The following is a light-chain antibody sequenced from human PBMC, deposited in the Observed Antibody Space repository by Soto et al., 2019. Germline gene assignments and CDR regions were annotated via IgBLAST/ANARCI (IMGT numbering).Light chain of an antibody. CDR1: SSDVGGYNF. CDR3: SSFAGGNNLL. J-gene: IGLJ2*01. Sequence: QSVLTQPPSASGSPGQSVTISCTGTSSDVGGYNFVSWYQQHPGKAPKLLIYEVSKRPSGVPDRFSGSKSDNAASLTVSAIQAEDEADYYCSSFAGGNNLLFGGGTKVTVL. V-gene: IGLV2-8*01. CDR2: EVS.